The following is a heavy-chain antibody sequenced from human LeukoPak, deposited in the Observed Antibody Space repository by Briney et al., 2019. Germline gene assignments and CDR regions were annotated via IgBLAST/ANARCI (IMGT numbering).Heavy chain of an antibody. CDR2: VDPEDGET. CDR3: ARERRGGYCSSTSCYSPRFDY. V-gene: IGHV1-69-2*01. Sequence: ASVKVSCKASGYTFTDYYMHWVQQAPGKGLEWMGRVDPEDGETIYAEKFQGRVTITADTSTSTVYMELSSLRSEDTAVYYRARERRGGYCSSTSCYSPRFDYWGQGTLVTVSS. J-gene: IGHJ4*02. CDR1: GYTFTDYY. D-gene: IGHD2-2*01.